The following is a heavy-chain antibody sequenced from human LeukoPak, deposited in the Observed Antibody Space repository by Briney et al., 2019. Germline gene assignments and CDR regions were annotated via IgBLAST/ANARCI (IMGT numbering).Heavy chain of an antibody. CDR3: ARDPTGYSSGWYIFDY. D-gene: IGHD6-19*01. V-gene: IGHV3-21*01. CDR2: ISSSSSYI. CDR1: GFTFSSYS. Sequence: PGGSLRLSCAASGFTFSSYSMNWVRQAPGKGLEWVSSISSSSSYIYYADSVKGRFTISRGNAKNSLYLQMNSLRAEDTAVYYCARDPTGYSSGWYIFDYWGQGTLVTVSS. J-gene: IGHJ4*02.